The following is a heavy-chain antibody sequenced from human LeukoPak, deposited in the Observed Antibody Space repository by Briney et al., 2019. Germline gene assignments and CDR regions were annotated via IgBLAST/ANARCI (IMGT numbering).Heavy chain of an antibody. CDR3: ARDRGGRGLDY. V-gene: IGHV3-21*06. CDR1: GFTFSSYS. J-gene: IGHJ4*02. D-gene: IGHD4-23*01. Sequence: GSLILSCAASGFTFSSYSMNWVRQAPGKGLEWVSSISSTGNYIYYTESMKGRFTISRDNAKNSLFLQMNSLRAEDTAVYYCARDRGGRGLDYWGQGTLVTVSS. CDR2: ISSTGNYI.